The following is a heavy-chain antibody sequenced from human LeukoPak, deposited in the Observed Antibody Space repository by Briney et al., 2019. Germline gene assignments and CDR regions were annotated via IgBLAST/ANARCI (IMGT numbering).Heavy chain of an antibody. CDR1: GFTFSSYG. Sequence: PGGSLRLSCAASGFTFSSYGMHWVRQAPGKGLEWVAFIRYDGSNKYYADSVKGRFTISRDNSKNTLYLQINSLRAEDTAVYYCAKDRRSSWYDYFDYWGQGTLVTVSS. CDR3: AKDRRSSWYDYFDY. D-gene: IGHD6-13*01. CDR2: IRYDGSNK. V-gene: IGHV3-30*02. J-gene: IGHJ4*02.